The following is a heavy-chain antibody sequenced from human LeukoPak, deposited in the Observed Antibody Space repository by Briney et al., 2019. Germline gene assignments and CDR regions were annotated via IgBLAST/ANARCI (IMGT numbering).Heavy chain of an antibody. CDR1: GLTFSSYA. D-gene: IGHD2-8*01. Sequence: PGGSLRLSCAASGLTFSSYAMSWVRQAPGKGLEWVSAISGSGVSTYYADSVKGRFTISRDNSKNTLYLQMSSLRAGDTALYYCAKELYGNPSGYWGQGTRVTVSS. CDR2: ISGSGVST. J-gene: IGHJ4*02. V-gene: IGHV3-23*01. CDR3: AKELYGNPSGY.